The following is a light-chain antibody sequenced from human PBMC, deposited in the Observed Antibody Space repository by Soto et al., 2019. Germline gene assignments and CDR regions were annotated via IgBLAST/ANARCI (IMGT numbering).Light chain of an antibody. J-gene: IGKJ1*01. CDR1: QGISNY. CDR3: QQYNSYSPWT. V-gene: IGKV1-27*01. Sequence: DIQMTQSPSSLSASVGDTVTITCRASQGISNYLAWYQQKPGRVPKLLIYDASTLQSGVPSRFSGRGSGTDFTLTISSLQPEDVATYYCQQYNSYSPWTFGQGTKVEIK. CDR2: DAS.